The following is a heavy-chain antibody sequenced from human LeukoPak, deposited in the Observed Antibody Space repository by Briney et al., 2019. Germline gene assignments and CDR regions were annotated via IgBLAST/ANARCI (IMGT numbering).Heavy chain of an antibody. D-gene: IGHD1-20*01. CDR2: VSTYNSDT. CDR3: ALDNWNEFDP. CDR1: GYRFSSNG. Sequence: ASVTVSRKASGYRFSSNGISWVRQAPGQGLEWVGWVSTYNSDTNYAPKFQGRVTMTKDTSTSTVYMELRSLRTDDTAVYYCALDNWNEFDPWGQGTLVTVSS. V-gene: IGHV1-18*01. J-gene: IGHJ5*02.